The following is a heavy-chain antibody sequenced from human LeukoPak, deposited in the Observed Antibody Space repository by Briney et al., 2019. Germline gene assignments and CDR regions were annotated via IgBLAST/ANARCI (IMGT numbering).Heavy chain of an antibody. D-gene: IGHD3-22*01. CDR3: ARGDYYDSSGYYQVDY. J-gene: IGHJ4*02. CDR2: ISYDGSNK. V-gene: IGHV3-30*19. Sequence: PGGSLRLSCAASGFTFSNYAMHWVRQAPGKGLEWVAVISYDGSNKYYADSVKGRFTISRDNSKNTLYLQMNSLRAEDTAVYYCARGDYYDSSGYYQVDYWGQGTLVTVSS. CDR1: GFTFSNYA.